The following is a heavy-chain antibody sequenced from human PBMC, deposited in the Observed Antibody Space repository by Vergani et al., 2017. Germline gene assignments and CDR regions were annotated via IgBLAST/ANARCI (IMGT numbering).Heavy chain of an antibody. Sequence: VESGGGLVQPGGSLRLSCSPSGFIFSDYWMTWVRKAPGKGLEWVANINSRGTKTDYMPSLCARFSISRDNTQRSLHLQMYNLGVEDTAIYYCARAGVRAGFDFWGQGTLVTVSS. CDR1: GFIFSDYW. D-gene: IGHD2-8*01. CDR2: INSRGTKT. V-gene: IGHV3-7*03. J-gene: IGHJ4*02. CDR3: ARAGVRAGFDF.